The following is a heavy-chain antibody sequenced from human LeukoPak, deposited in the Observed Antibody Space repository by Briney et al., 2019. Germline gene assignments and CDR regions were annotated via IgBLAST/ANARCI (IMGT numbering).Heavy chain of an antibody. Sequence: GGSLRLSCAASGFTFSSYSMNWVRQAPGKGLEWVSSISSSSSYIYYADSVKGRFTISRDNAKNSLYLQMNSLRAEDTAVYYCARARINYYGSGSYYNGFDYWGQGTLVTVSS. CDR1: GFTFSSYS. CDR3: ARARINYYGSGSYYNGFDY. CDR2: ISSSSSYI. V-gene: IGHV3-21*01. J-gene: IGHJ4*02. D-gene: IGHD3-10*01.